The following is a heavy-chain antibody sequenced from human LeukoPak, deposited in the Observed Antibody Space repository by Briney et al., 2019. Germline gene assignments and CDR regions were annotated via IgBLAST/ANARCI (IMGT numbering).Heavy chain of an antibody. J-gene: IGHJ5*02. CDR1: GGIFSSYA. D-gene: IGHD5-12*01. V-gene: IGHV1-69*13. Sequence: GTSVKVSCKASGGIFSSYAISWVRQAPGQGLEWMGGIIPIFGTANYAQKFQGRVTITADESTSTAYMELRSLRSDDTAVYYCARDRPIVATIVNHPNWFDPWGQGTLVTVSS. CDR2: IIPIFGTA. CDR3: ARDRPIVATIVNHPNWFDP.